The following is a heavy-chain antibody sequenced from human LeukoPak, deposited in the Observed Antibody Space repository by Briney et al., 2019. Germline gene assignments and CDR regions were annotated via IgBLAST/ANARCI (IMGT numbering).Heavy chain of an antibody. Sequence: SVKVSCKASGGTFSSYAMSWVRQAPGQGLEWMGGIIPIFGTANYAQKFQGRVTITADESTSTAYMELSSLRSEDTAVYYCARDAGGGYENAFDICGQGTMVTVSS. D-gene: IGHD5-12*01. CDR1: GGTFSSYA. CDR3: ARDAGGGYENAFDI. J-gene: IGHJ3*02. CDR2: IIPIFGTA. V-gene: IGHV1-69*13.